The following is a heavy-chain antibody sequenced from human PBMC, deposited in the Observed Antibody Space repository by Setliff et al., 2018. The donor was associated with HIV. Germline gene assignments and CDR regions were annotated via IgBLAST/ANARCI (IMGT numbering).Heavy chain of an antibody. CDR3: ARSRAINYYDKMFDP. CDR2: IMPNSGGT. Sequence: ASVKVSCKASGYTLTDYYMHWVRQVPGRGLEWMGWIMPNSGGTDYAQKFRGRITMTRDTSTSTLYMEVSSLRSEDTAVYYCARSRAINYYDKMFDPWGQGTLVTVSS. D-gene: IGHD3-22*01. V-gene: IGHV1-2*02. CDR1: GYTLTDYY. J-gene: IGHJ5*02.